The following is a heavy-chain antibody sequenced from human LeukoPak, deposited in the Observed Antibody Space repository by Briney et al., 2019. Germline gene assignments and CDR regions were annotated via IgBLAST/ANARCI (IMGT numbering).Heavy chain of an antibody. J-gene: IGHJ4*02. CDR3: ARDGFFGGVDY. Sequence: GGSLRLSCAASGFTFSSFEMNWVRQAPGKGLEWVSFMSTTGSTISYADSVKGRFTMSRDNAKNSLFLIMNSLRAEDTAVYYCARDGFFGGVDYWGQGTLVTVSS. V-gene: IGHV3-48*03. CDR2: MSTTGSTI. CDR1: GFTFSSFE. D-gene: IGHD3-3*01.